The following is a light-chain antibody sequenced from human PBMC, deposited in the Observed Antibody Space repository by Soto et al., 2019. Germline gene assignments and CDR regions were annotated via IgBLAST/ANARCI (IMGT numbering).Light chain of an antibody. CDR1: QNINGW. CDR3: QQYKDYWT. J-gene: IGKJ1*01. V-gene: IGKV1-5*03. Sequence: DVQMTQSPTTLSASVGDRVTITCRASQNINGWLAWYQRKPGKAPKLLIHKTSNLESGVPLRFSGSGSGTEFTLTISSLQPDGFATYYCQQYKDYWTVGQGTTVEIK. CDR2: KTS.